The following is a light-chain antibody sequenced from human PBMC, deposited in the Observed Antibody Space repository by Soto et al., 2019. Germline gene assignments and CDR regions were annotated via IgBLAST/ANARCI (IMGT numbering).Light chain of an antibody. Sequence: EIQMTQSPASLSASVGERVTITCRASQGIIADLAWFQQKPGQPPKLLIYAESNLQSGVPSRFSGSGAGTDFTLTISSLAPEDFATYYCQKYNSAPHTFGQGTRVEIK. CDR2: AES. J-gene: IGKJ1*01. V-gene: IGKV1-27*01. CDR1: QGIIAD. CDR3: QKYNSAPHT.